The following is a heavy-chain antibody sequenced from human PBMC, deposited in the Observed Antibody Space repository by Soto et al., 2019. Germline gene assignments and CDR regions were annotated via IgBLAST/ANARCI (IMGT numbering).Heavy chain of an antibody. Sequence: QVQLVQSGGEVKKPGSSVKVSCKASGDTFTNHVFNWVRQAPGQGLEWMGGIISLFGTPHYAQRFQGRVTITADESTATSYMRLSSPRTGHTAVYYCARALGSGYERGDYWGQGTLVTVSS. CDR1: GDTFTNHV. CDR2: IISLFGTP. D-gene: IGHD3-3*01. CDR3: ARALGSGYERGDY. V-gene: IGHV1-69*12. J-gene: IGHJ4*02.